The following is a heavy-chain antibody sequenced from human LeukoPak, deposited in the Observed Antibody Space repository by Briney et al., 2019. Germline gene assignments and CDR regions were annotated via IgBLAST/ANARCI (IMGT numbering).Heavy chain of an antibody. V-gene: IGHV3-23*01. CDR2: ISGSGGSS. CDR1: GFTFSSYV. D-gene: IGHD6-13*01. CDR3: AKGPIAGTRWFDP. Sequence: GGSLRLSCAASGFTFSSYVMGWVRQAPGEGLEWVSSISGSGGSSHYADPSKGRFTISRDNSKNTLYLQMNSLRAEDTAVYYCAKGPIAGTRWFDPWGQGTLVTVSS. J-gene: IGHJ5*02.